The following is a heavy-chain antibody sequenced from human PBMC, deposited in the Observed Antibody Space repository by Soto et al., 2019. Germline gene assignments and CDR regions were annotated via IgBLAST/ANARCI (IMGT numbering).Heavy chain of an antibody. V-gene: IGHV1-69*13. CDR2: IIPIFGTA. J-gene: IGHJ4*02. D-gene: IGHD3-22*01. CDR3: AREYNYYDSSGHDY. CDR1: GGTFSSYA. Sequence: SVKVSCTASGGTFSSYAISWVRQAPGQGLEWMGGIIPIFGTANYAQKFQGRVTITADESTSTAYMELSSLRSEDTAVYYCAREYNYYDSSGHDYWGQGTLVTVSS.